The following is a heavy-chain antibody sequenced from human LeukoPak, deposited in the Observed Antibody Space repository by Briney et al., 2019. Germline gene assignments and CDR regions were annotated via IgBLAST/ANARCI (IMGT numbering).Heavy chain of an antibody. CDR1: GGSFSGYY. V-gene: IGHV4-34*01. D-gene: IGHD1-1*01. J-gene: IGHJ6*03. CDR2: INHSGST. Sequence: SETLSLTCAVYGGSFSGYYWSWIRQPPGKGLEWIGEINHSGSTNYNPSLKSRVTISVDTSKNQFSLKLSSVTAADTAVYYCARVSWFPGTSYYYMDVWGKGTTVTVSS. CDR3: ARVSWFPGTSYYYMDV.